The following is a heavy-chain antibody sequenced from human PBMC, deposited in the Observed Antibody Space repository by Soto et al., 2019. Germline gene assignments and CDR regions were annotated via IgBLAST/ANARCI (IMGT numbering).Heavy chain of an antibody. D-gene: IGHD1-26*01. CDR1: GYTFNSYG. CDR3: ARSSGTSYIWFDP. V-gene: IGHV1-18*01. Sequence: QVQLVQSGAEVKKPGASVKVSCKASGYTFNSYGISWLRQAPGQGLEWMGWISAYDGDTKYAQKCQGRVTMTTDTSTSTANMEVRSLRSDDTAVYYCARSSGTSYIWFDPWGQGTLVTVSS. CDR2: ISAYDGDT. J-gene: IGHJ5*02.